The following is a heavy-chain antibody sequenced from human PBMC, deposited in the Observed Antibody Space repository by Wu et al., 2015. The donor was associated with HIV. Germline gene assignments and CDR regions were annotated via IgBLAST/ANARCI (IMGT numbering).Heavy chain of an antibody. D-gene: IGHD6-19*01. Sequence: QVRLVQSGAEMKKPGASVKISCKASGYTFISNDVNWVRQATGQGLEWMGWMNPKSYNTGYAQKFQGRLTMTRDTSISTAYMELSSLRSEDTAVYYCARQRAYSTGWYVYDYWGQGTLVTVSS. J-gene: IGHJ4*02. CDR1: GYTFISND. CDR3: ARQRAYSTGWYVYDY. CDR2: MNPKSYNT. V-gene: IGHV1-8*01.